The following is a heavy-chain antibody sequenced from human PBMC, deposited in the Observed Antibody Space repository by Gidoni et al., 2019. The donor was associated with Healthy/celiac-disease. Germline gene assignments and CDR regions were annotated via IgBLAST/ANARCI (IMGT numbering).Heavy chain of an antibody. D-gene: IGHD6-13*01. J-gene: IGHJ4*02. CDR1: GGTFSSYA. CDR3: ARHPGVGSSSWYPY. Sequence: QVQLVQSGAEVTKPGSSVKVSCKASGGTFSSYAISWVRQAPGQGLEWMGGIIPIFGTANYAQKFQGRVTITADKSTSTAYMELSSLRSEDTAVYDCARHPGVGSSSWYPYWGQGTLVTVSS. CDR2: IIPIFGTA. V-gene: IGHV1-69*06.